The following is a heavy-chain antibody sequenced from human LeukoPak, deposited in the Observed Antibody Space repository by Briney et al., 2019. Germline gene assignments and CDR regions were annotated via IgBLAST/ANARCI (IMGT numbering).Heavy chain of an antibody. CDR1: RRSISGYC. V-gene: IGHV4-59*01. CDR2: VFYRWTT. J-gene: IGHJ6*03. Sequence: KSSETLSLTCRLSRRSISGYCCGSTRQSPGKEREWLGNVFYRWTTNYNPSLESRVTLPVHTSHHQFSLTLTSVTAAHTSMIFCPRVTLYTSYFSMDVWGKGTTVSLSS. CDR3: PRVTLYTSYFSMDV. D-gene: IGHD4-11*01.